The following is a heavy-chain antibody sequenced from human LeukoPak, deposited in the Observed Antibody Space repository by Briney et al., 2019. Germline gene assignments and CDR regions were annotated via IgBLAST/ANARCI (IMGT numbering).Heavy chain of an antibody. CDR3: ARDRGPSYDSGIYYQYYFQY. Sequence: GASVKVSCKTFGYXFTAYYVHWMRQAPGQGLKWMGWINPKSGDTEYAQNFNGRVTMTRDSSIATAYMSMNTLSPDDTAVYYCARDRGPSYDSGIYYQYYFQYWGQGTLVAVSS. D-gene: IGHD3-10*01. CDR2: INPKSGDT. CDR1: GYXFTAYY. J-gene: IGHJ4*02. V-gene: IGHV1-2*02.